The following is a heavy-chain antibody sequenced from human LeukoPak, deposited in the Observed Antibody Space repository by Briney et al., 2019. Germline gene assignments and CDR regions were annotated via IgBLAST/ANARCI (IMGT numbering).Heavy chain of an antibody. Sequence: PSETLSLTCTVSGGSISSYYWSWIRQPPGKGLEWIGYIYYSGSTNYNPSLKSRVTISVDTSKNQFSLKLSSVTAADTAVYYCARDKGLAAAGTLILDYYYGMDVWGQGTTVTVSS. V-gene: IGHV4-59*01. CDR1: GGSISSYY. D-gene: IGHD6-13*01. J-gene: IGHJ6*02. CDR3: ARDKGLAAAGTLILDYYYGMDV. CDR2: IYYSGST.